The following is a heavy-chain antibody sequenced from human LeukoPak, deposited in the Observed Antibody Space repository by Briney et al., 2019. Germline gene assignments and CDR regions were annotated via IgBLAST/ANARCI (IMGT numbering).Heavy chain of an antibody. CDR1: GGSISSYY. V-gene: IGHV4-59*12. CDR3: ARDTGSRTYYYDSSGYLGFDY. Sequence: PSETLSLTCTVSGGSISSYYWSWIRQPPGKGLEWIGYIYYSGSTNYNPSLKSRVTISVDTSKNQFSLKLSSVTAADTAVCYCARDTGSRTYYYDSSGYLGFDYWGQGTLVTVSS. D-gene: IGHD3-22*01. CDR2: IYYSGST. J-gene: IGHJ4*02.